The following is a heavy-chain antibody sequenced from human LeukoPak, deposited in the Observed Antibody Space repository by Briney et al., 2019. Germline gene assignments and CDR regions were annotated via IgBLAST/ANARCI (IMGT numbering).Heavy chain of an antibody. CDR3: ARAGTYYYDSSGFRAFDI. D-gene: IGHD3-22*01. CDR1: GGSMNRNY. J-gene: IGHJ3*02. CDR2: IHYSGST. V-gene: IGHV4-59*01. Sequence: PSETLSFTCNVSGGSMNRNYWSWIRQPPGKGLEWIGYIHYSGSTNYNPSLKSRVTIPVDTSKNQFSLKLSSVTAADTAVYYCARAGTYYYDSSGFRAFDIWGQGTMVTVSS.